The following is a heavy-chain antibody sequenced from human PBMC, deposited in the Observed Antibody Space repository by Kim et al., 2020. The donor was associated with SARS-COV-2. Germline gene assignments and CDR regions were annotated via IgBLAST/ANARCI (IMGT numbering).Heavy chain of an antibody. CDR2: IYPGDSDT. V-gene: IGHV5-51*01. CDR1: GYSFINYW. D-gene: IGHD1-1*01. CDR3: ARQLTSTRPRLDY. Sequence: GESLKISCKGSGYSFINYWIAWVRQMPGKGLEWMGIIYPGDSDTRYSPSFQDQVTISADKSINTAYLQWSSLRASDTAMYFCARQLTSTRPRLDYWGQGTLAAVPS. J-gene: IGHJ4*02.